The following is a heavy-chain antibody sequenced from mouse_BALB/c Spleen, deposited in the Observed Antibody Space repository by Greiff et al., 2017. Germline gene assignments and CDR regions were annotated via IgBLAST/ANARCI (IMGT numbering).Heavy chain of an antibody. CDR2: ISSGGGNT. V-gene: IGHV5-9*03. D-gene: IGHD2-10*01. CDR1: GFTFSSYT. CDR3: ARGKPYYGNSDAMDY. Sequence: EVQGVESGGGLVKPGGSLKLSCAASGFTFSSYTMSWVRQTPEKRLEWVATISSGGGNTYYPDSVKGRFTISRDNAKNNLYLQMSSLRSEDTAMYYCARGKPYYGNSDAMDYWGQGTSVTVSS. J-gene: IGHJ4*01.